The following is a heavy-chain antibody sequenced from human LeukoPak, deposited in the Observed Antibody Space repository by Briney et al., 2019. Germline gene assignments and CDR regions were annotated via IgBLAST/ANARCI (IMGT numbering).Heavy chain of an antibody. V-gene: IGHV1-3*01. J-gene: IGHJ4*02. CDR3: ARVYSSSRGNYFDY. CDR2: INAGNGNT. CDR1: GHTFTTLA. Sequence: ASVKVSCKASGHTFTTLAIHWVRQAPGQSLEWMGWINAGNGNTIYSQKFQGRVTITRDTSASTAYMELSSLRSEDTAVYYCARVYSSSRGNYFDYWGQGTLVTVSS. D-gene: IGHD6-13*01.